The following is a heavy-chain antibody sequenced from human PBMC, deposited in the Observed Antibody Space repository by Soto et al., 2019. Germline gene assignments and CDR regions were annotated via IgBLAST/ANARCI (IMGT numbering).Heavy chain of an antibody. CDR1: GFTFSSYS. CDR2: ISSSSSTI. D-gene: IGHD6-19*01. Sequence: EVQLVESGGGLVQPGGSLRLSRAASGFTFSSYSMNWVRQAPGKGLEWVSYISSSSSTIYYADSVKGRFTISRDNAKNSLYLQMNSLRAEDTAVYYCASWSSGWYIPYDYWGQGPLVTVSS. J-gene: IGHJ4*02. V-gene: IGHV3-48*01. CDR3: ASWSSGWYIPYDY.